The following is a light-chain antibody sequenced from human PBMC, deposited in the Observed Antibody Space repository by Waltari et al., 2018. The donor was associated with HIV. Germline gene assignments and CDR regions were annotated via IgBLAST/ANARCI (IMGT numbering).Light chain of an antibody. J-gene: IGKJ1*01. V-gene: IGKV3-20*01. CDR3: QQYGTSPMT. CDR1: QSVRSSY. CDR2: GAS. Sequence: EIVLTQSPGTLSLSPGERATLSCRANQSVRSSYLAWYQCKPGQAPRLLIYGASSRATGIPDRFSGSGSGTDFTLTISRLEPEDFAVYYCQQYGTSPMTFGQGTKVEVK.